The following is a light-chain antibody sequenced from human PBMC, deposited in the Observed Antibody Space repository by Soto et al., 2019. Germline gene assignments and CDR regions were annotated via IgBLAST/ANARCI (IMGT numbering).Light chain of an antibody. CDR3: LKYDNWPTWT. J-gene: IGKJ1*01. V-gene: IGKV3-15*01. Sequence: EIVMTQSPATLSVSPGERATLSCRASQIFSSNLAWYQQKPRQAPRLLIYGASTRATGIPARFSGSGSGTEFTLTISSLQSEDFAVYYCLKYDNWPTWTFGQETKVEIK. CDR2: GAS. CDR1: QIFSSN.